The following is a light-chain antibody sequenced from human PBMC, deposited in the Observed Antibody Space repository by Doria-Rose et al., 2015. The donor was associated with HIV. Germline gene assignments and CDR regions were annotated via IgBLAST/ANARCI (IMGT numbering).Light chain of an antibody. CDR2: EVN. CDR1: SSDVGGYNY. V-gene: IGLV2-8*01. Sequence: QSVLTQPPSAFGSPGQSVTISCTGTSSDVGGYNYVSWYQQHPGKAPKLMIYEVNKQPSGVPDRFSGSKSGNTASLAVSGLQAEDEADYYCSSYAGSDNLVFGGGTKLTVL. J-gene: IGLJ2*01. CDR3: SSYAGSDNLV.